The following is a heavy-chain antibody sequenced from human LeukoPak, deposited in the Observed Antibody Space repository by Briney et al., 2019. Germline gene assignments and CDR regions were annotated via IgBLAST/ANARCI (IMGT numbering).Heavy chain of an antibody. D-gene: IGHD2-2*01. Sequence: GASVKVSCKASGYTFTGYYMHWVRQAPGQGLEWMGWINPNSGGTNYAQKFQGRVTMTRDTSISTAYMELSRLRSDDTAVYYCARVVVVPAAIYNYYYGMDVWGQGTTVTVSS. CDR1: GYTFTGYY. J-gene: IGHJ6*02. CDR3: ARVVVVPAAIYNYYYGMDV. CDR2: INPNSGGT. V-gene: IGHV1-2*02.